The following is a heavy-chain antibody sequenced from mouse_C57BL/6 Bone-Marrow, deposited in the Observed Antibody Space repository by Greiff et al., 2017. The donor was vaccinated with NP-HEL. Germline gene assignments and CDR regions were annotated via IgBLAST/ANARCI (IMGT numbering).Heavy chain of an antibody. Sequence: VMLVESGPGLVAPSQSLSITCTVSGFSLTSYGVDWVRQSPGKGLEWLGVIWGVGSTNYNSALKSRLSISKDNSKSQVFLKMNSLQTYDTAMYYCAIRPLYDYCFAYWGQGTLVTVSA. D-gene: IGHD2-4*01. J-gene: IGHJ3*01. CDR3: AIRPLYDYCFAY. V-gene: IGHV2-6*01. CDR1: GFSLTSYG. CDR2: IWGVGST.